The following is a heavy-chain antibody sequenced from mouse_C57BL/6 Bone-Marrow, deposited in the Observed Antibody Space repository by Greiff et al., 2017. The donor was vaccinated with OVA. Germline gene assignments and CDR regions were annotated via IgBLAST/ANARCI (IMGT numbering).Heavy chain of an antibody. CDR2: IYYSGTI. V-gene: IGHV3-5*01. J-gene: IGHJ2*01. Sequence: EVKLLESGPGLVKPSQTVFLTCTVTGISITTGNYRWSWIRQFPGNKLEWIGYIYYSGTITYNPSLTSRTTITRDTPKNQFFLEMNSLTAEDTATYYCEGGTRVWYFDYWGQGTTRTVSS. CDR3: EGGTRVWYFDY. CDR1: GISITTGNYR. D-gene: IGHD3-1*01.